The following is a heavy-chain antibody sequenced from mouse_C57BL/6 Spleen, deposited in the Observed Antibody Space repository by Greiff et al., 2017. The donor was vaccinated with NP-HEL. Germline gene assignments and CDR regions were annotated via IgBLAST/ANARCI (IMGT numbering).Heavy chain of an antibody. CDR2: FNHDGSSP. CDR1: GFTFSAYY. Sequence: EVQGVESEGGLVQPGSSMKLSCTASGFTFSAYYMAWVRQVPEKGLEWVANFNHDGSSPSTMDSLKGRFNSSRDNATNILYLQMNSLKSEDTATYYCVREGGIRGYFDYWGQGTTLTVSS. D-gene: IGHD5-2*01. V-gene: IGHV5-16*01. J-gene: IGHJ2*01. CDR3: VREGGIRGYFDY.